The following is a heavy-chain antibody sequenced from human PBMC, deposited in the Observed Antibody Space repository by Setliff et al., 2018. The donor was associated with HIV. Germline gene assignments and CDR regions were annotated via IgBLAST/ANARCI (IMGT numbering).Heavy chain of an antibody. CDR1: GYSLTELS. D-gene: IGHD3-9*01. CDR2: FDPEDDET. CDR3: ATSGFYDILPGPTPGVFDI. Sequence: GASVKVSCKVSGYSLTELSIHWVRQAPGEGLEWMGGFDPEDDETVYAEKFQGRVTMTEDTSTDTAYMALSSLRSEDTAMYYCATSGFYDILPGPTPGVFDIWGQGTMVTVS. V-gene: IGHV1-24*01. J-gene: IGHJ3*02.